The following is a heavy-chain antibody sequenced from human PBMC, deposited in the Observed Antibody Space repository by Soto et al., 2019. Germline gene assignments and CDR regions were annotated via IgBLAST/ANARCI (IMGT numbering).Heavy chain of an antibody. CDR2: ISGSGGST. CDR1: GFTFSNYA. D-gene: IGHD2-2*01. Sequence: GGSLRLSCAASGFTFSNYAMSWVRQAPGKGLEWVSAISGSGGSTYNADSVKGRFTISRDNSKNTLYLQMNSLRAEDTAVYYCARSSLGYCSSTSCYAQHWGQGTLVTVSS. V-gene: IGHV3-23*01. CDR3: ARSSLGYCSSTSCYAQH. J-gene: IGHJ1*01.